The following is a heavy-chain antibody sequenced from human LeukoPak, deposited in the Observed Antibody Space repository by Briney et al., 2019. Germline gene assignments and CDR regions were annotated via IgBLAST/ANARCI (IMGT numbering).Heavy chain of an antibody. CDR2: ISYDGSNK. D-gene: IGHD1-26*01. V-gene: IGHV3-30*04. CDR3: ARSEWELLGSFDY. CDR1: GFTFSSYA. Sequence: GGSLRLSCAASGFTFSSYAMHWVRQAPGKGLEWVAVISYDGSNKYYADSVKGRFTISRDNSKDTLYLQMNSLRAGDTAVYYCARSEWELLGSFDYWGQGTLVTVSS. J-gene: IGHJ4*02.